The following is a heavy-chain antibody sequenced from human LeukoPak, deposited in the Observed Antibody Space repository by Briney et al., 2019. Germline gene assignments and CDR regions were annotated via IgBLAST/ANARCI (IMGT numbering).Heavy chain of an antibody. CDR2: ISWNSGSI. Sequence: PGRSLRLSCAASGFTFDDYAMHWVRQAPGKGLEWVSGISWNSGSIGYADSVKGRFTISRDNAKNSLYLQMNSLRAEDMALYYCAKGGDGYSPEYWYFDLWGRGTLVTVSS. V-gene: IGHV3-9*03. CDR1: GFTFDDYA. J-gene: IGHJ2*01. CDR3: AKGGDGYSPEYWYFDL. D-gene: IGHD5-24*01.